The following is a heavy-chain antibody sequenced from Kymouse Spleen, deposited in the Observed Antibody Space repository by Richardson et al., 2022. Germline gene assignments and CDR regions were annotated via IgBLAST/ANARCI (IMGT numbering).Heavy chain of an antibody. J-gene: IGHJ6*02. CDR2: ISSSGSTI. V-gene: IGHV3-11*01. CDR3: AREGYDFWSGYYTRYYGMDV. Sequence: QVQLVESGGGLVKPGGSLRLSCAASGFTFSDYYMSWIRQAPGKGLEWVSYISSSGSTIYYADSVKGRFTISRDNAKNSLYLQMNSLRAEDTAVYYCAREGYDFWSGYYTRYYGMDVWGQGTTVTVSS. CDR1: GFTFSDYY. D-gene: IGHD3-3*01.